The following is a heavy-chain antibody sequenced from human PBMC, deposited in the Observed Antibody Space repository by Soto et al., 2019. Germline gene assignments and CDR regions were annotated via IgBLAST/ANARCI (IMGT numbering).Heavy chain of an antibody. J-gene: IGHJ4*02. CDR1: GGTFSSYT. CDR2: IIPILGIA. V-gene: IGHV1-69*02. D-gene: IGHD2-21*01. CDR3: AVCGGDCYAPEY. Sequence: QVQLVQSGAEVKKPGSSVKVSCKASGGTFSSYTISWVRQAPGQGLEWLGRIIPILGIANYAQKFQGRVTITADKSTRTAYMELSSMRSEDTAVYYCAVCGGDCYAPEYWGQGTLVTVSS.